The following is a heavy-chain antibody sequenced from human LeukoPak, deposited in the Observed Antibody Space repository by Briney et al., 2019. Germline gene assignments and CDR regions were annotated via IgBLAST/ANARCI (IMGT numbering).Heavy chain of an antibody. J-gene: IGHJ1*01. CDR1: GYTFTVYY. V-gene: IGHV1-2*02. D-gene: IGHD6-13*01. CDR2: INPNCGGT. Sequence: AAVRVSSMASGYTFTVYYMHWVRQGPGEGVGRGGWINPNCGGTNYPQKFRGRLPMTRDTSISTAYMELSRLRSDDTAVYYCARVYGSSWYAQYFQHWGQGTLVTVSS. CDR3: ARVYGSSWYAQYFQH.